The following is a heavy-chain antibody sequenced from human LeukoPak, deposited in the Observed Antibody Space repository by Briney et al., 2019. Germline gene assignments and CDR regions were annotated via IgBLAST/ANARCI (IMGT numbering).Heavy chain of an antibody. V-gene: IGHV3-30*18. CDR1: GFTFSSYG. Sequence: PGTSLRLSCAASGFTFSSYGMHWVRQAPGKGLEWVALISFDGSKKYYADSVKGRFTISRDNSKNTLYLQMNSLRAEDTAVYYCAKVGFSEMEWLLYSDHWGQGTLVTVSS. J-gene: IGHJ4*02. CDR3: AKVGFSEMEWLLYSDH. D-gene: IGHD3-3*01. CDR2: ISFDGSKK.